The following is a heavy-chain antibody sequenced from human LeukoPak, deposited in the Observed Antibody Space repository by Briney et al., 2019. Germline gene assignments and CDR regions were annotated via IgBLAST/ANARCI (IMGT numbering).Heavy chain of an antibody. Sequence: GGSLRLSCAASGFTFDDYAMHWVRQAPGKGLEWVSGISWNSGSIGYADSVKGRFTISRDNAKNSLYLQMNSLRAEDTALYYCAKDPRIAAAGHNPYYLDYWGQGTLVTVSS. CDR2: ISWNSGSI. CDR3: AKDPRIAAAGHNPYYLDY. V-gene: IGHV3-9*01. D-gene: IGHD6-13*01. CDR1: GFTFDDYA. J-gene: IGHJ4*02.